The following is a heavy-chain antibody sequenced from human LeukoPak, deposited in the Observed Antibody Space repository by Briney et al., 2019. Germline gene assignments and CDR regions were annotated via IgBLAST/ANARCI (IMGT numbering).Heavy chain of an antibody. CDR3: VSEAAVAS. Sequence: GGSLRLSCAPSGFTSSSYEMNWVRQAPGKGLEWVSSITSSGTYIYYADSVKGRFTISRDNAKKSLSLQMNSLRGEDTAIYYCVSEAAVASWGQGTLVTVSS. V-gene: IGHV3-21*01. CDR2: ITSSGTYI. CDR1: GFTSSSYE. J-gene: IGHJ4*02. D-gene: IGHD6-13*01.